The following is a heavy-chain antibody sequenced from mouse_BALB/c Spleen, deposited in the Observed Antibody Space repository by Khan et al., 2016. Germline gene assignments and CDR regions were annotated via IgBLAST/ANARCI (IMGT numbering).Heavy chain of an antibody. CDR3: ASQYGSSYVGFAY. CDR1: GYAFTNCL. D-gene: IGHD1-1*01. J-gene: IGHJ3*01. Sequence: QVQLQQSGAELVRPGTSVKVSCKASGYAFTNCLIEWVKQRPGQGLEWIGVINPGSGGSNYHERLKGKATLTAGNSTSTAHMQLSSQRSDDSAVYFCASQYGSSYVGFAYWVQGTLVTVSA. CDR2: INPGSGGS. V-gene: IGHV1-54*01.